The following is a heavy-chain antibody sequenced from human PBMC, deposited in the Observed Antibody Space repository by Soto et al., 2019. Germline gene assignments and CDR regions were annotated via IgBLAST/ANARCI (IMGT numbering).Heavy chain of an antibody. Sequence: SVKVSCKASGFTFTSSAVQWVRQARGQRLEWIGWIVVGSGSTNYAQKFQERVTITRDMSTSTAYMELSSLRSEDTAVYYCAADLTTVTYYYYYGMDVWGQGTTVTVSS. CDR3: AADLTTVTYYYYYGMDV. CDR2: IVVGSGST. CDR1: GFTFTSSA. V-gene: IGHV1-58*01. D-gene: IGHD4-17*01. J-gene: IGHJ6*02.